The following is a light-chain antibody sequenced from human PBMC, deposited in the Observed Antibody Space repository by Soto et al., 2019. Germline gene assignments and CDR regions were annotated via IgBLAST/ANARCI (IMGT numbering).Light chain of an antibody. J-gene: IGKJ2*01. V-gene: IGKV3-20*01. CDR1: QSIYNRY. CDR3: QQYSSLYT. Sequence: EIVLTQSPGTLSLSPGERATLSCRASQSIYNRYLAWYQQKPGQAPRLLIYGASSRAAGIPDRFSGSGSGTDFTLTISRLEPEDFAVYYCQQYSSLYTFGQGTKLEIK. CDR2: GAS.